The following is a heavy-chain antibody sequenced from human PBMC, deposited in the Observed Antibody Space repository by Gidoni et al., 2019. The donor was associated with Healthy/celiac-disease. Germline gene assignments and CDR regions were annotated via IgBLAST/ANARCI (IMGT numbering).Heavy chain of an antibody. Sequence: VQLVESGGGLVQPGRSLRLSCAASGFTFDDDAMHWVRQAPGKGLEWVSGISWNSGSIGYADSVKGRFTISRDNAKNSLYLQMNSLRAEDTALYYCAKGDTDYSGYYYMDVWGKGTTVTVSS. CDR3: AKGDTDYSGYYYMDV. CDR1: GFTFDDDA. CDR2: ISWNSGSI. J-gene: IGHJ6*03. D-gene: IGHD4-4*01. V-gene: IGHV3-9*01.